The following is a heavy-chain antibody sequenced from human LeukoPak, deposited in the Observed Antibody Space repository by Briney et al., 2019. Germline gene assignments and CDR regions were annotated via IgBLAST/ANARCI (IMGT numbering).Heavy chain of an antibody. V-gene: IGHV3-20*04. CDR2: INWNGGST. CDR3: ARGGGAGYNAYYFDY. CDR1: GFTFDDYG. Sequence: GGSLRLSCAASGFTFDDYGMSWVRQAPGKGLEWVSGINWNGGSTGYADSVKGRFTISRDNAKNSLYLQMNSLRAEDTALSYCARGGGAGYNAYYFDYWGQGTLVTVSS. J-gene: IGHJ4*02. D-gene: IGHD5-24*01.